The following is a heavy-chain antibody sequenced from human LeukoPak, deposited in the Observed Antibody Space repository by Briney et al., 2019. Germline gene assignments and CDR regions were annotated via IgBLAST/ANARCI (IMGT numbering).Heavy chain of an antibody. D-gene: IGHD3-10*01. Sequence: GGSLRLSCAASGFTFSSYGMSWVRQAPGKGLEWVSVIYSGGSTYYADSVKGRFTISRDNSKNTLYLQMNSLRAEDTAVYYCARVSTMVRGVIPYYFDYWGQGTLVTVSS. CDR1: GFTFSSYG. CDR2: IYSGGST. CDR3: ARVSTMVRGVIPYYFDY. J-gene: IGHJ4*02. V-gene: IGHV3-66*01.